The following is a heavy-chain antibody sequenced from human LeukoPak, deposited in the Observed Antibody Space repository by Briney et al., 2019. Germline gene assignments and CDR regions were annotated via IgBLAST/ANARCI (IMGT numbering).Heavy chain of an antibody. J-gene: IGHJ4*02. CDR3: ARATGSHDPPDY. Sequence: SSETLSLTCTVSGGSISTVNNYWSWIRQPPGKGLEWIGYIYFSGSTLYNPSLKSRVTLSIDTSKNQFSLKLSSVTAADTAVYYCARATGSHDPPDYWGQGTLVTVSS. D-gene: IGHD1-26*01. CDR1: GGSISTVNNY. CDR2: IYFSGST. V-gene: IGHV4-30-4*01.